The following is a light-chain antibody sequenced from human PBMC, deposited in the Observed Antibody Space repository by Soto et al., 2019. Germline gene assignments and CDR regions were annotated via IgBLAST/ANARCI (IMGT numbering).Light chain of an antibody. V-gene: IGKV1-39*01. J-gene: IGKJ4*01. CDR2: AAS. CDR3: QQRYSTSLG. CDR1: QSISSY. Sequence: DIQMTQSPSSLSASVGDRVTITCRASQSISSYLNWYQQKPGKAPKLLIYAASSLQSGVPSRFSGSGSGTDFTLTISSLQPEDFATYYCQQRYSTSLGFGGGTKVQIK.